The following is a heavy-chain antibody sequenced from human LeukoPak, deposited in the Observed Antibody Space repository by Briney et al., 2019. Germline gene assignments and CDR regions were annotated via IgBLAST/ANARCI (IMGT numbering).Heavy chain of an antibody. CDR1: GYTLTELS. J-gene: IGHJ5*02. CDR3: ATDPDRIRASYYYGSGSRNWFDP. CDR2: FDPEDGET. V-gene: IGHV1-24*01. D-gene: IGHD3-10*01. Sequence: VASVKVSCKVSGYTLTELSMHWVRQAPGKGLEWMGGFDPEDGETIYAQKFQGRVTMTEDTSTDTAYMELSSLRSEDTAVYYCATDPDRIRASYYYGSGSRNWFDPWGQGTLVTVSS.